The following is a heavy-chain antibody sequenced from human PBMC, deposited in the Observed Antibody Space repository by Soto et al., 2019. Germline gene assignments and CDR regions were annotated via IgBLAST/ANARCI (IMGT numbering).Heavy chain of an antibody. J-gene: IGHJ6*02. V-gene: IGHV1-69*12. D-gene: IGHD7-27*01. CDR1: GGSFSRYA. CDR3: STTEMGNHYYGLDV. Sequence: QVQLVQSGAEVKKTGSSVKVSCKASGGSFSRYAITWVRQAPGQGLEWMGGIIPIFGTANYAQKFQGRVTITADESTSTAYIELSSLRSEDTAVFYCSTTEMGNHYYGLDVWGQGTTVTVFS. CDR2: IIPIFGTA.